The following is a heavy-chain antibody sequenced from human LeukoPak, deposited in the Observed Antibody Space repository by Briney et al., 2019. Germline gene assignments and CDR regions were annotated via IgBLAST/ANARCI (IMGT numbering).Heavy chain of an antibody. CDR1: GYTSTGYY. CDR2: INPNSGGT. V-gene: IGHV1-2*06. D-gene: IGHD5-12*01. J-gene: IGHJ4*02. Sequence: GASVKVSCKASGYTSTGYYMHWVRLAPGQGREWMGRINPNSGGTNYAQKFQGRVTMTRDTSISTAYMELSRLRSDDTAVYYCARLIYSGYDRDYWGQGTLVTVSS. CDR3: ARLIYSGYDRDY.